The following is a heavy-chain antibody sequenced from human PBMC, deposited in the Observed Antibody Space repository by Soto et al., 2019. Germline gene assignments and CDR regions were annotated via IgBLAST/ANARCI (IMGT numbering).Heavy chain of an antibody. D-gene: IGHD1-20*01. V-gene: IGHV1-69*11. CDR1: GGTFSSSG. J-gene: IGHJ6*02. Sequence: SVKVSCKASGGTFSSSGFSWVRQAPGQGLEWMGMIVPSLDTTNYAQKFQARVTITADEVTSTAYMELRSLRSEDTAVYYCATWPQIRYTAESYAVDVWGQGTRVTVSS. CDR3: ATWPQIRYTAESYAVDV. CDR2: IVPSLDTT.